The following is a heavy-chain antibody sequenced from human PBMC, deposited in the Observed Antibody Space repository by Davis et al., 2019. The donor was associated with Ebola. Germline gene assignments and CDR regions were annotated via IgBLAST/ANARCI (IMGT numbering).Heavy chain of an antibody. CDR1: GGSISRGGSY. J-gene: IGHJ6*03. CDR3: ARNLRYDSSGYDYYFYMDV. V-gene: IGHV4-31*03. D-gene: IGHD3-22*01. Sequence: PSETLSLTCTVSGGSISRGGSYWTWIRQHPGKGLEWIGYIYYSGITYYKPSLKSRVTISLDTSKNQFSLNLYSVTAADTAVYYCARNLRYDSSGYDYYFYMDVWGKGTTVTVSS. CDR2: IYYSGIT.